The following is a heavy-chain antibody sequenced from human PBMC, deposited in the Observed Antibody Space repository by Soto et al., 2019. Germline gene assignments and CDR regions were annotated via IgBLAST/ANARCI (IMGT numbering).Heavy chain of an antibody. J-gene: IGHJ3*02. D-gene: IGHD6-19*01. CDR1: CGSFSGYY. V-gene: IGHV4-34*01. Sequence: SETLSLTCAVYCGSFSGYYWSWIRQPPGKGLEWIGEINHSGSTNYNPSLKSRVTISVDTSKNQFSLKLSSVTAADTAVYYCATERKPGTAVAVDVDAFDIWGQGTMVTVSS. CDR2: INHSGST. CDR3: ATERKPGTAVAVDVDAFDI.